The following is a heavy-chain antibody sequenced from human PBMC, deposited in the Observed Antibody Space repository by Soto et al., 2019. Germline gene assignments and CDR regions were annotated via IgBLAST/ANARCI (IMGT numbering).Heavy chain of an antibody. V-gene: IGHV3-30*18. CDR1: GFTFSDCG. D-gene: IGHD6-25*01. Sequence: ESVGGVVQPGRSLRLSCAASGFTFSDCGMHWVRQAPGKGLEWVAVVTYEETEIHYADSVRGRFTISRDNSKNMVYLQMDSRRVEYTAVYYCVKEQSSGYWRTADYWGQGTLITVSS. CDR3: VKEQSSGYWRTADY. J-gene: IGHJ4*02. CDR2: VTYEETEI.